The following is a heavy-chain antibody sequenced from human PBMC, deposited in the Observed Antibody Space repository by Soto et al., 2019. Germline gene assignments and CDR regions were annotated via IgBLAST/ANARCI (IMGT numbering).Heavy chain of an antibody. CDR3: ARHSSSWYSMDV. D-gene: IGHD6-13*01. J-gene: IGHJ6*02. Sequence: ASVKFSCKASGYTFTGYYMHWVRQAPGQGLEWMGWINPNSGGTNYAQKFQGRVTMTRDTSISTAYMELSRLRSDDTAVYYCARHSSSWYSMDVWGQGTTVTVSS. V-gene: IGHV1-2*02. CDR2: INPNSGGT. CDR1: GYTFTGYY.